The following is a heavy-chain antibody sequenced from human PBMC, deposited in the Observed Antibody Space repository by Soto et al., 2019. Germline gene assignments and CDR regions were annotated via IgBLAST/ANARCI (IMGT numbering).Heavy chain of an antibody. CDR1: GFTFSSYG. CDR2: IWYDGSNK. J-gene: IGHJ2*01. CDR3: ARPPSYCSGGSCYTDWYFDL. Sequence: QVQLVESGGGVVQPGRSLRLSFAASGFTFSSYGMHWVRQAPGKGLEWVAVIWYDGSNKYYADSVKGRFTISRDNSKNTLYLQMNSLRAEDTAVYYCARPPSYCSGGSCYTDWYFDLWGRGTLVTVSS. D-gene: IGHD2-15*01. V-gene: IGHV3-33*01.